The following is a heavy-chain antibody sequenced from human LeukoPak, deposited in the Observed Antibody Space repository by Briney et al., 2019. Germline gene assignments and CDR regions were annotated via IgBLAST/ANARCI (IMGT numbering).Heavy chain of an antibody. V-gene: IGHV1-69*01. Sequence: ASVKVSCKASGGTFSSYAISWVRQAPGQGLEWMGGIIPIFGTANYAQKFQGRVTITADESTSTAYMELSSLRSEDTAVYYCASLDPSYSSGWYRGALTLWYFDLWGRGTLVTVSS. CDR2: IIPIFGTA. CDR1: GGTFSSYA. J-gene: IGHJ2*01. D-gene: IGHD6-19*01. CDR3: ASLDPSYSSGWYRGALTLWYFDL.